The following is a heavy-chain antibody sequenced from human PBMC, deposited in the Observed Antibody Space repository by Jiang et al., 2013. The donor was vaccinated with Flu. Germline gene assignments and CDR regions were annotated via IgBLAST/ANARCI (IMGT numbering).Heavy chain of an antibody. CDR1: GFTFSSYA. Sequence: SCAASGFTFSSYAMSWVRQAPGKGLEWVSAISGSGGSTYYADSVKGRFTISRDNSKNTLYLQMNSLRAEDTAVYYCAGTMRVVVPAAEYYFDYWGQGTLVTVSS. D-gene: IGHD2-2*01. J-gene: IGHJ4*02. CDR2: ISGSGGST. CDR3: AGTMRVVVPAAEYYFDY. V-gene: IGHV3-23*01.